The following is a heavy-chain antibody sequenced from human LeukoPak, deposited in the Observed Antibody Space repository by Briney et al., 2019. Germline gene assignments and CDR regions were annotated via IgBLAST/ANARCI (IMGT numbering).Heavy chain of an antibody. Sequence: GSLRLSCAASGFTFSTYWMHWVRQPLGKGLVWVSRINPDGSTTNYADSVKGRFTISRDNAKNTLYLQMNSLTVEDTAVYYCVRIATVTTPDYWGQGTLVTVSS. CDR3: VRIATVTTPDY. CDR1: GFTFSTYW. J-gene: IGHJ4*02. V-gene: IGHV3-74*01. D-gene: IGHD4-17*01. CDR2: INPDGSTT.